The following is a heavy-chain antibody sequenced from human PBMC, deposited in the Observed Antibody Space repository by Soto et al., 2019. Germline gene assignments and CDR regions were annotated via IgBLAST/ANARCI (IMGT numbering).Heavy chain of an antibody. Sequence: PGESLKISCKGSGYNFNTYWSVWVRQMPGQGLEWMGIIYPGDSDTTYSPSFQGQVTISADKSISTAYLQWSSLKASDTAMYYCARVGGGTYDWYYYYGVDVWGQGTTVTVSS. CDR3: ARVGGGTYDWYYYYGVDV. CDR2: IYPGDSDT. CDR1: GYNFNTYW. D-gene: IGHD3-9*01. J-gene: IGHJ6*02. V-gene: IGHV5-51*01.